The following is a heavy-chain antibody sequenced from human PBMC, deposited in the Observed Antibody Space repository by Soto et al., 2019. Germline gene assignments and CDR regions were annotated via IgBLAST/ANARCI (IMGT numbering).Heavy chain of an antibody. D-gene: IGHD5-18*01. Sequence: PSQTLSLTCAISGDSVSSNSAAWNWIRQSPSRGLEWLGRTYYRSKWYNDYAVSVKSRITINPDTSKNQFSLQLNSVTPEDTAVYYCARGGGKRGYSYGLYYYYYGMDVWGQGTTVTVSS. CDR1: GDSVSSNSAA. V-gene: IGHV6-1*01. CDR3: ARGGGKRGYSYGLYYYYYGMDV. CDR2: TYYRSKWYN. J-gene: IGHJ6*02.